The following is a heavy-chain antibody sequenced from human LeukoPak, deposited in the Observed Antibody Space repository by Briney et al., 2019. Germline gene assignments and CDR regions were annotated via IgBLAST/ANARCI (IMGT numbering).Heavy chain of an antibody. CDR3: ARVPYYHDSSGYYYGYFDY. CDR1: GGSISSGGYY. J-gene: IGHJ4*02. Sequence: PSETLSLTCTVSGGSISSGGYYWSWIRQHPGKGLEWIGYIYYSGSTYYNPSLKSRVTISVDTSKNQFSLKLSSVTAADTAVYYCARVPYYHDSSGYYYGYFDYWGQGTLVTVSS. CDR2: IYYSGST. V-gene: IGHV4-31*03. D-gene: IGHD3-22*01.